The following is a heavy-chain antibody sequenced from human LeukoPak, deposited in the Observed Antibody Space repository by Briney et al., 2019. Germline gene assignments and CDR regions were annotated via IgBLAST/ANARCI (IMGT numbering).Heavy chain of an antibody. J-gene: IGHJ4*02. CDR3: ARDRSLGY. Sequence: PGRSLRLSCAASGFTFSSYAMHWVRQAPGKGLEWVAVISYDGSNKYYADSVKGRFTISRDNSKNTLYLQMNSLRAEDTAVYYCARDRSLGYWGQGTLVTVSS. V-gene: IGHV3-30-3*01. CDR1: GFTFSSYA. CDR2: ISYDGSNK.